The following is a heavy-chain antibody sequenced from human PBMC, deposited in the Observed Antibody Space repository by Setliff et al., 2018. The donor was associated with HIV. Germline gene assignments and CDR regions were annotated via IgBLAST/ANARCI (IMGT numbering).Heavy chain of an antibody. V-gene: IGHV4-39*07. J-gene: IGHJ5*02. CDR3: ARIYDSSGYYRAPIGWFDP. Sequence: PSETLSLTCTVSGGSISSSGYYWGWIRRPPGKGLEWIGSIYYSGSTYYNPSLKSRVTISVDTSKNQFSLKLSSVTAADTAVYYCARIYDSSGYYRAPIGWFDPWGQGTLVTVSS. CDR2: IYYSGST. D-gene: IGHD3-22*01. CDR1: GGSISSSGYY.